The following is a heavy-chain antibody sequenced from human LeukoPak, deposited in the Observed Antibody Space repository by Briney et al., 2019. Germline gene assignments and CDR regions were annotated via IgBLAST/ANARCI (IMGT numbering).Heavy chain of an antibody. Sequence: ASVKVPCKASGYTFTSYYMHWGRQAPGQGLEWMGIINPSGGSTSYAQKFQGRVTMTRDTSTSTVYMELSSLRSEDTAVYYCARDDGDSSSWSEKFDYWGQGTLVTVSS. CDR1: GYTFTSYY. D-gene: IGHD6-13*01. J-gene: IGHJ4*02. CDR3: ARDDGDSSSWSEKFDY. V-gene: IGHV1-46*01. CDR2: INPSGGST.